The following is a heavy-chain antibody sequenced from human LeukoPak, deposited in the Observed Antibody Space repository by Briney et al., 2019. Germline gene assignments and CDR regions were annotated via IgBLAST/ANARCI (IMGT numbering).Heavy chain of an antibody. CDR3: ARGGQSKYDSSGYLNYFDY. CDR1: GFTFSSYI. J-gene: IGHJ4*02. V-gene: IGHV3-64*01. Sequence: PGGSLRLSCAASGFTFSSYIMYWVRQAPGKGLEYVSSISSNGGSTYYANSVKGGFTISRDNSKNTLYLQMGSLRAEDMAVYYCARGGQSKYDSSGYLNYFDYWGQGTLVTVSS. CDR2: ISSNGGST. D-gene: IGHD3-22*01.